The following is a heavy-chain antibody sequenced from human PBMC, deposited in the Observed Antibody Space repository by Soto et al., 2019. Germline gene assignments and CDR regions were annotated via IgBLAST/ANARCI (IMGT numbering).Heavy chain of an antibody. J-gene: IGHJ5*02. CDR3: ARDGYSYGFT. V-gene: IGHV1-69*13. CDR1: GGTFSSYA. CDR2: IIPIFGTA. Sequence: GASVKVSCKASGGTFSSYAISWVRQAPGQGLEWMGGIIPIFGTANYAQKFQGRVTITADESTSTAYMELSSLRSEDTAVYYCARDGYSYGFTWGQATLVTVSS. D-gene: IGHD5-18*01.